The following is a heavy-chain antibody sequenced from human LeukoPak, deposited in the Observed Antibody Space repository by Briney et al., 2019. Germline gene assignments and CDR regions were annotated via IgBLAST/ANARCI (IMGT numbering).Heavy chain of an antibody. CDR3: ARALTERDAFDI. Sequence: ASVKVSCKASGYTFTGYYMHWVRQALGQGLEWMGWINPNSGGTNYAQKFQGRVTMTRDTSISTAYVELSRLRSDDTAVYYCARALTERDAFDIWGQGTMVTVSS. J-gene: IGHJ3*02. V-gene: IGHV1-2*02. D-gene: IGHD1-20*01. CDR1: GYTFTGYY. CDR2: INPNSGGT.